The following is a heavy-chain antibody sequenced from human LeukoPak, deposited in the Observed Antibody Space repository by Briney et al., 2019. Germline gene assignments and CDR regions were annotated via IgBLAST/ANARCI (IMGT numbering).Heavy chain of an antibody. CDR2: INHSGST. J-gene: IGHJ4*02. CDR3: ARLVGYSGYEPPFDY. CDR1: GGSFSGYY. Sequence: SETLSLTCAVYGGSFSGYYWSWIRQPPGKGLEWIGEINHSGSTNYNPSLKSRVTISVDTSKNQFSLKLGSVTAADTAVYYCARLVGYSGYEPPFDYWGQGTLVTVSS. D-gene: IGHD5-12*01. V-gene: IGHV4-34*01.